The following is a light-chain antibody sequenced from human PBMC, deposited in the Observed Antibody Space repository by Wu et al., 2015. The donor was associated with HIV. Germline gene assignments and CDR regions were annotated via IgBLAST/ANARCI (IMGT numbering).Light chain of an antibody. V-gene: IGKV1-12*01. CDR1: LGFSCW. CDR2: AAS. CDR3: QQANNFPRA. J-gene: IGKJ3*01. Sequence: DIQVTQSPSSVSASVGDRVTITCRASLGFSCWLAWFQQKPGKAPKLLIYAASTLQTGVPSRFSGSGSGTNFTLTISSLQPEDFATYYCQQANNFPRAFGPGTKVDIK.